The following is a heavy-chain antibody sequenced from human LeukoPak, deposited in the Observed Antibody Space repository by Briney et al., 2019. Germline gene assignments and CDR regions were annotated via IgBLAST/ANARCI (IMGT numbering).Heavy chain of an antibody. D-gene: IGHD3-10*01. Sequence: PSETLSLTCAVYGGSFSGYYWSWIRQPPGKGLEWIGEINHSGSTNYNPSLKSRVTISVDTSENQFSLKLSSVTAADTAVYYCARLWFGEDYWGQGTLVTVSS. CDR2: INHSGST. J-gene: IGHJ4*02. CDR1: GGSFSGYY. CDR3: ARLWFGEDY. V-gene: IGHV4-34*01.